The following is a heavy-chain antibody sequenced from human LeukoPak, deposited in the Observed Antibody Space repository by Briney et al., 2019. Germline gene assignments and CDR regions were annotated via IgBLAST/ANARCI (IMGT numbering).Heavy chain of an antibody. CDR2: INSDGSST. CDR3: ARGLSGYSSSLGY. Sequence: GGSLRLSCAASGFTFSSYWMHWVRQAPGKGLVWVSSINSDGSSTSYADSVKGRFTISRDNAKNTLYLQMNSLRAEDTAVYYCARGLSGYSSSLGYWGQGTLVTASS. J-gene: IGHJ4*02. D-gene: IGHD6-6*01. CDR1: GFTFSSYW. V-gene: IGHV3-74*01.